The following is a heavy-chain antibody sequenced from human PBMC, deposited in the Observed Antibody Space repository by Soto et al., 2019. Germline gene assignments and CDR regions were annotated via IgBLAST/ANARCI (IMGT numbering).Heavy chain of an antibody. CDR3: AKSRDGYSFYYYYGMDV. J-gene: IGHJ6*02. CDR2: ISGSGGST. V-gene: IGHV3-23*01. Sequence: EVQLLESGGGLVQPGGSLRLSCAASGFTFSSYAMSWVRQAPGKGLEWVSAISGSGGSTYYADSVKGRFTISRDNSKNTLYLQMNSLRAEDTAVYYCAKSRDGYSFYYYYGMDVWGQGTTVTVSS. D-gene: IGHD5-18*01. CDR1: GFTFSSYA.